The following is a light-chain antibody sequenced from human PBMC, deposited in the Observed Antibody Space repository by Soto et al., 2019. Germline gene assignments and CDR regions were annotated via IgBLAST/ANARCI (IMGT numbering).Light chain of an antibody. J-gene: IGKJ5*01. CDR3: QQYGRSPRT. CDR2: GAS. Sequence: IVLTQSPGTLSLSPGERATLSCRATQSVSSNYLAWYQQKAGKAPRLLIYGASSKATGIPDRFSGSGSGTVFTLTISRLVPEDFAVYYCQQYGRSPRTFGQGTRLEIK. CDR1: QSVSSNY. V-gene: IGKV3-20*01.